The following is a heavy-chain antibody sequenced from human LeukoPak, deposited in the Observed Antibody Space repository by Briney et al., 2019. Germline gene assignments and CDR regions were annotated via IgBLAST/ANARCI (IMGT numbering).Heavy chain of an antibody. V-gene: IGHV4-59*01. CDR1: GGSISSYY. Sequence: SETLSLTCTVSGGSISSYYWSWIRQPPGKGLEWIGYIYYSGSTNYNPSLKSRVTISVDTSKNQFSLKLSSVTAADTAVYYCAREDWGIAVAGTALNAFDIWGQGTMVTVSS. J-gene: IGHJ3*02. CDR3: AREDWGIAVAGTALNAFDI. D-gene: IGHD6-19*01. CDR2: IYYSGST.